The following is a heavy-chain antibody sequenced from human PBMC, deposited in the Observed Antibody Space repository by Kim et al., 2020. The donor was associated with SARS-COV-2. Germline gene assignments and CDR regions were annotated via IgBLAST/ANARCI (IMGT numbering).Heavy chain of an antibody. V-gene: IGHV4-59*08. Sequence: SETLSLTCTVSGASISSYYWHWIRQPPGKGLEWIGYIYYTGITNYNPALKGRVTVLIYTSKKQLSLRLSSVTAADTAVYYCEIRHDYGSSGLDYWGQGTLVTVSS. J-gene: IGHJ4*02. CDR1: GASISSYY. D-gene: IGHD3-22*01. CDR2: IYYTGIT. CDR3: EIRHDYGSSGLDY.